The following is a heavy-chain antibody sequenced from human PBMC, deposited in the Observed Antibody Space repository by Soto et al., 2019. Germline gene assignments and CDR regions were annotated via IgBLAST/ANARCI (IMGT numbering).Heavy chain of an antibody. CDR1: GYTFTGYY. CDR3: ARGDFDSSANYYAGWFDP. D-gene: IGHD3-22*01. CDR2: INPNGGGT. V-gene: IGHV1-2*02. Sequence: ASVKVSCKASGYTFTGYYMHWLRQAPGQGLEWMGWINPNGGGTKYAQKFQGRVTMTNDTSISTAYMELSRLGSDDTAVYYCARGDFDSSANYYAGWFDPWGQGTLVTVSS. J-gene: IGHJ5*02.